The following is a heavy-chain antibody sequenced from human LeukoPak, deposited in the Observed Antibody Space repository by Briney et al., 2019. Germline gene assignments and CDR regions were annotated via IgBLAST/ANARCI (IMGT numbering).Heavy chain of an antibody. Sequence: SETLSLTCTVTGGSISSSHWWTWVRQPPGKGLEWIGEIYHTGSTNYNPSLKSRVTISVDKSKNHFSLNLSSVTAADTAVYYCAIQDITTAGTGRFDYWGQGTLVTVSS. V-gene: IGHV4-4*02. J-gene: IGHJ4*02. D-gene: IGHD6-13*01. CDR2: IYHTGST. CDR1: GGSISSSHW. CDR3: AIQDITTAGTGRFDY.